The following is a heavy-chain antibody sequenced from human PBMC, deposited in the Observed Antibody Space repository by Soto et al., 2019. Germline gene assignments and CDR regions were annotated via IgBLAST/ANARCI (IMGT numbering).Heavy chain of an antibody. D-gene: IGHD2-15*01. CDR2: IYYSGNT. J-gene: IGHJ5*02. V-gene: IGHV4-39*01. Sequence: QLQLQESGPGLVKPSEPLSLTCTVSGGSISSSSYYWGWIRQPPGKGLEWIGSIYYSGNTYYNPSLKSRVTISVDTSKNQFSLKLSSVTAADTAVYYCARRRIVVRSGWFDPWGQGTLVTVSS. CDR3: ARRRIVVRSGWFDP. CDR1: GGSISSSSYY.